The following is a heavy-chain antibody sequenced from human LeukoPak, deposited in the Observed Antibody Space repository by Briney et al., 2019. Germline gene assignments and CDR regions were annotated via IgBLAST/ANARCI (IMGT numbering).Heavy chain of an antibody. D-gene: IGHD2-2*01. CDR2: IIPIFGTA. J-gene: IGHJ6*02. CDR3: ARAVGCSSTSCYRIDYYGMDV. CDR1: GGTFSSYA. V-gene: IGHV1-69*01. Sequence: GASVKVSCKASGGTFSSYAISWVRQAPGQGLEWMGGIIPIFGTANYAQKFQGRVTITADGSTSTAYMELSSLRSEDTAVYYCARAVGCSSTSCYRIDYYGMDVWGQGTTVTVSS.